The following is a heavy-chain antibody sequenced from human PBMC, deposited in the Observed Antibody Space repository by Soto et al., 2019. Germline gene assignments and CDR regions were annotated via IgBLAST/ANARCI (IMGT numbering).Heavy chain of an antibody. Sequence: SETLSLTCTVSGASIITGNFYWAWIRQSPGTGLEWMGSMCFGRDTYFNPSLKSRLTISADTSKNQLSLNLNSVTAADRVVFYCGGRDTFMVKAAGYGRQGTRATVSS. CDR2: MCFGRDT. V-gene: IGHV4-39*01. CDR3: GGRDTFMVKAAGY. J-gene: IGHJ4*02. D-gene: IGHD5-18*01. CDR1: GASIITGNFY.